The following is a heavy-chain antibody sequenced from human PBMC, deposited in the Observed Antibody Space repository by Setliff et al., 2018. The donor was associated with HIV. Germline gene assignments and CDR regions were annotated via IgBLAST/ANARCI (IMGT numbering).Heavy chain of an antibody. J-gene: IGHJ3*02. V-gene: IGHV1-69*08. CDR2: IIPILGTP. D-gene: IGHD2-2*01. CDR3: ARSVWAVVVPTDPAVDAFAI. Sequence: VSCKTSGGTFSTYTIAWVRQAPGQGLEWMGRIIPILGTPNYAQKFQGRVTITADKSTSTVYLDLRSLTSEDTAMYYCARSVWAVVVPTDPAVDAFAIWGQGTMVTVSS. CDR1: GGTFSTYT.